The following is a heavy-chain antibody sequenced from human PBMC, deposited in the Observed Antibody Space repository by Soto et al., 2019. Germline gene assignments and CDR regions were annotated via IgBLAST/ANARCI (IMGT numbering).Heavy chain of an antibody. CDR2: IIPIFGTA. CDR1: GGTFSSYA. CDR3: ARGYYDFWSGYSQGYYYYYGMDV. Sequence: SVKVSCKASGGTFSSYAISWVRQAPGQGLEWMGGIIPIFGTANYAQKFQGRVTITADESTSTAYMELSSLRSEDTAVYYCARGYYDFWSGYSQGYYYYYGMDVWGQGTTVTV. V-gene: IGHV1-69*13. D-gene: IGHD3-3*01. J-gene: IGHJ6*02.